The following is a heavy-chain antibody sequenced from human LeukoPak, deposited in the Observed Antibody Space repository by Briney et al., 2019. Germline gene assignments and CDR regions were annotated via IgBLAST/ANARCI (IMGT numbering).Heavy chain of an antibody. D-gene: IGHD1-1*01. CDR2: IRSKPNNYAT. V-gene: IGHV3-73*01. J-gene: IGHJ4*02. CDR3: TRLPGTGREGY. Sequence: TGGSLRLSCAASGFTFSGSAMHWIRQASGKGLEWVGRIRSKPNNYATAYAASVKGRFTISRDDSKNTTYLQMNSLKTEDTAVYYCTRLPGTGREGYWGQGTLVTVSS. CDR1: GFTFSGSA.